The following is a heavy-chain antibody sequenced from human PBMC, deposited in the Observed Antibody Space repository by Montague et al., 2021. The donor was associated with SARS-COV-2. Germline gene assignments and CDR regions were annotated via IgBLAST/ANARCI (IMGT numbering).Heavy chain of an antibody. J-gene: IGHJ4*02. CDR1: GGSISTSNW. V-gene: IGHV4-4*02. D-gene: IGHD5-12*01. CDR3: ARFWDISVLRPFDY. Sequence: SETLSLTCAVSGGSISTSNWCNWDRQPPGKGLECIVHIYHNRTSNYNPSLKSRVTLSVDKSKNPFYLRLSSMTAADTAVYYCARFWDISVLRPFDYWGQGTLVTVSS. CDR2: IYHNRTS.